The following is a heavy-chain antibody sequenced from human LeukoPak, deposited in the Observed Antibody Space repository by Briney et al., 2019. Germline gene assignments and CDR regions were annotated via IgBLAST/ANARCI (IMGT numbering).Heavy chain of an antibody. J-gene: IGHJ6*03. Sequence: PSETLSLTCNVASGSITDSNYYSGWIRQPPGKGLEWIGRINYSGTTYYSPSLKSRVTISVDTSRNHFSLKVTSVTAADTAVYYCASLTDSYYADPDVYYPFYYMDVWGKGTTVTVSS. D-gene: IGHD2-21*01. V-gene: IGHV4-39*02. CDR3: ASLTDSYYADPDVYYPFYYMDV. CDR2: INYSGTT. CDR1: SGSITDSNYY.